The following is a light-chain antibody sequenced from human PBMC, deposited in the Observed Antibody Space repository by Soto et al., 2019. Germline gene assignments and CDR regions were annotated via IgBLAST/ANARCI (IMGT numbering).Light chain of an antibody. CDR3: SSWDDSLSGQV. V-gene: IGLV1-47*01. J-gene: IGLJ1*01. CDR1: SSNIGSNY. CDR2: RNN. Sequence: QSVLTQPPSASGTPGQRVTISCSGNSSNIGSNYVYWYQQLPGTAPKLLIYRNNQRPSGVPDRFSGSKSGTSASLAISGLRSKDEADYFCSSWDDSLSGQVFGTGTKLTVL.